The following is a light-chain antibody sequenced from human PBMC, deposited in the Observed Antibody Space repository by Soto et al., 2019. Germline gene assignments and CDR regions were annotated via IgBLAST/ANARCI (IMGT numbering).Light chain of an antibody. Sequence: EITQSAATPSVTQKERDNFSCRASQNIRTNLALYQQKPGQVPRLHIYSASTRATGVPARFSGSGSGTEFILTISSLQSEDFAIYYCQQYNFLLLTFCGGT. CDR2: SAS. CDR1: QNIRTN. J-gene: IGKJ4*01. V-gene: IGKV3-15*01. CDR3: QQYNFLLLT.